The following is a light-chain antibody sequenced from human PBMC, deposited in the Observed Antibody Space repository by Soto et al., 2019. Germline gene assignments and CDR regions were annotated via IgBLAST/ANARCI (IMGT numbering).Light chain of an antibody. J-gene: IGLJ2*01. CDR3: GTWDSGLSAGVV. CDR1: SSNIGTNY. CDR2: DDN. Sequence: QSVLTQPPSVSAAPGQRVTISCSGSSSNIGTNYVSWYQQLPGTAPKLLIYDDNKRPSGIPDRFSGSKSGTSATLGITGLQTGDEADYYCGTWDSGLSAGVVFGGGTKLTVL. V-gene: IGLV1-51*01.